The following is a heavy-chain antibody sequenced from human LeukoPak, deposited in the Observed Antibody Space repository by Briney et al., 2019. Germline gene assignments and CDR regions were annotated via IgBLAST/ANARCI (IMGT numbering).Heavy chain of an antibody. D-gene: IGHD3-10*01. CDR3: ASTPLWFGEFSGWFDP. CDR2: INHSGST. J-gene: IGHJ5*02. CDR1: GGSFSGYY. V-gene: IGHV4-34*01. Sequence: SETLSLTCAVYGGSFSGYYWSWIRQPPGKGLEWIGEINHSGSTNYNPSLKSRVTISVGTSKNQFSLKLSSVTAADTAVYYCASTPLWFGEFSGWFDPWGQGTLVTVSS.